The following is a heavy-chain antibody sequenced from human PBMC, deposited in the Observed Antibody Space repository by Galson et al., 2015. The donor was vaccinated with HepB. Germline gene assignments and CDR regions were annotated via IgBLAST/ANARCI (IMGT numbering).Heavy chain of an antibody. CDR2: IKSKTDGGTT. Sequence: SLRLSCAASGFTFSNAWMSWVRQAPGKGLEWVGRIKSKTDGGTTDYAAPVKGRFTISRDDSKNTLYLQMNSLKTEDTAVYYCTTDMWPTVTTYFDYWGQGTLVTVSS. J-gene: IGHJ4*02. V-gene: IGHV3-15*01. CDR1: GFTFSNAW. CDR3: TTDMWPTVTTYFDY. D-gene: IGHD4-17*01.